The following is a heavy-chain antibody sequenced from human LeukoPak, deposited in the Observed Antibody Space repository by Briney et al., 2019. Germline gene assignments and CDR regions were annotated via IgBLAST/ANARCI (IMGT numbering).Heavy chain of an antibody. J-gene: IGHJ3*02. CDR2: INNDGRTM. V-gene: IGHV3-11*04. CDR1: GGSFSGYY. Sequence: LSLTCAVYGGSFSGYYWSWVRQAPGQGLEWVSYINNDGRTMFYTDSVKGRFTISRDNAKNSLYLQMNSLRAEDTAVYYCARDQGAFDIWGQGTMVTVSS. CDR3: ARDQGAFDI.